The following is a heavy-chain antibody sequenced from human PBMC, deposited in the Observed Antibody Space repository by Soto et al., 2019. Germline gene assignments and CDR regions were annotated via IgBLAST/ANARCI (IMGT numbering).Heavy chain of an antibody. CDR2: ISGIGSNT. Sequence: AGGSLRLSCAVSGFSLSNYAMSWVRQAPGKGLEWVSAISGIGSNTYYIDSVKGRFTISRDRSKTTLFLQMNNLRAEDTAVHYCAKGGITLVRGSFDYWGQGALVTVSS. CDR1: GFSLSNYA. J-gene: IGHJ4*02. V-gene: IGHV3-23*01. D-gene: IGHD3-10*01. CDR3: AKGGITLVRGSFDY.